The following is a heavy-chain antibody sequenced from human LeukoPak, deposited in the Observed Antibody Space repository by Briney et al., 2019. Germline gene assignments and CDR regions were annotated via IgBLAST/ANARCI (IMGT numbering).Heavy chain of an antibody. D-gene: IGHD4-11*01. Sequence: GASVKVSCKASGYTFTSYGISWVRQAPGQGLEWMGWISAYNGNTNYAQKLQGRVTMTTDTSTSTAYMELSSLRSEDTAVYYCARDGSAYSNPYYYYYGMDVWGQGTTVTVSS. CDR2: ISAYNGNT. J-gene: IGHJ6*02. CDR1: GYTFTSYG. V-gene: IGHV1-18*01. CDR3: ARDGSAYSNPYYYYYGMDV.